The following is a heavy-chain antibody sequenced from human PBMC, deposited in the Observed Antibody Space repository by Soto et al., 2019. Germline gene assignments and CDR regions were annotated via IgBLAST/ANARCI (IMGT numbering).Heavy chain of an antibody. D-gene: IGHD6-19*01. Sequence: GGSLRLSCAASGFTFSSYDMHWVRQATGKGLEWVSAIGTAGDTYYPGSVKGRFTISRENAKNSLYLQMNSLRAEDTAVYYCARDQAVAASYYYYGMDVWGQGTTVTVSS. CDR2: IGTAGDT. J-gene: IGHJ6*02. V-gene: IGHV3-13*01. CDR3: ARDQAVAASYYYYGMDV. CDR1: GFTFSSYD.